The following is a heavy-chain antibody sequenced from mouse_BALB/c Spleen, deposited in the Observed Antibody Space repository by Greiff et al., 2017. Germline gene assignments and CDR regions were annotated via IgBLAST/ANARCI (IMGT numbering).Heavy chain of an antibody. V-gene: IGHV1-7*01. J-gene: IGHJ3*01. D-gene: IGHD1-1*01. CDR3: ARYDGSTFAY. CDR2: INPSTGYT. Sequence: QVQLQQSGAELAKPGASVKMSCKASGYTFTRYWMHWVKQRPGQGLEWIGYINPSTGYTEYNQKFKDKATLTADKSSSTAYMQLSSLPSEDSAVYYCARYDGSTFAYWGQGTLVTVSA. CDR1: GYTFTRYW.